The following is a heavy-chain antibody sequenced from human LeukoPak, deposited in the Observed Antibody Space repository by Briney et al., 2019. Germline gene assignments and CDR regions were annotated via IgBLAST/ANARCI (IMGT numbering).Heavy chain of an antibody. V-gene: IGHV5-51*01. CDR3: ARRYYDILTGRLHYYFDY. CDR1: GYSFTSYW. CDR2: ISTSDSDT. Sequence: GASLKICCTGSGYSFTSYWIGWVRQMPGKGLEWMGIISTSDSDTRYSPSFQGQVTISADNSISTAYLQWSSLRASDTAMYYWARRYYDILTGRLHYYFDYWGQGTLVTVSS. D-gene: IGHD3-9*01. J-gene: IGHJ4*02.